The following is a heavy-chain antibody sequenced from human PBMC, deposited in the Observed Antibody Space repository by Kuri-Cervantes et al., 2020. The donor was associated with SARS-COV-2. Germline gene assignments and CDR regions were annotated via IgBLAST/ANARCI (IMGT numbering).Heavy chain of an antibody. CDR1: GYTFTGYY. Sequence: ASVKVSCKASGYTFTGYYMHWVRQAPGQGLEWMGWINPNSGGTNYAQKFQGRVTMTRDTSISTAYMELSRLRSDDTAVYYCARGPGLITIFHSMNFQHWGQGTLVTVSS. D-gene: IGHD3-3*01. CDR2: INPNSGGT. J-gene: IGHJ1*01. CDR3: ARGPGLITIFHSMNFQH. V-gene: IGHV1-2*02.